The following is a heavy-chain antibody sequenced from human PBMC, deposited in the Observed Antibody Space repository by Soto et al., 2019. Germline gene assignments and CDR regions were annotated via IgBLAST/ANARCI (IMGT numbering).Heavy chain of an antibody. D-gene: IGHD3-22*01. Sequence: GGSLRLSCAASGFTFSSYAMSWVRQAPGKGLEWVSAISGSGGSTYYADSVKGRFTISRDNSKNTLYLQMNSLRAEDTAVYYCAKANQYYYDSSGYAEYFQHWGQGTLVTVS. CDR1: GFTFSSYA. V-gene: IGHV3-23*01. CDR3: AKANQYYYDSSGYAEYFQH. CDR2: ISGSGGST. J-gene: IGHJ1*01.